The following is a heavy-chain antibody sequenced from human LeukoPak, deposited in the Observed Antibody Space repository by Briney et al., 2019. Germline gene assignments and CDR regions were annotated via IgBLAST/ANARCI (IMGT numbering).Heavy chain of an antibody. CDR2: IYYSGTT. D-gene: IGHD3-10*01. CDR1: GDSISSYY. J-gene: IGHJ6*03. Sequence: PSETLSLTCTVSGDSISSYYWSWIRQPPGKGLEWIGYIYYSGTTSYNPSLKSRVTISVDTSKNQFSLKLSSVTAADTAVYYCAAGSGNCSYYYYMDVWGKGTTVIISS. CDR3: AAGSGNCSYYYYMDV. V-gene: IGHV4-59*01.